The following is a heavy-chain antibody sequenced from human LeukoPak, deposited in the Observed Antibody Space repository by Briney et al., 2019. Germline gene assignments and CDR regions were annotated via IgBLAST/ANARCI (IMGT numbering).Heavy chain of an antibody. Sequence: SETLSLTYAVYGGSFSGYYWSWIRQPPGKGLEWIGEINHSGSTSYNPSLKSRVTISVDTSKNQFSLKLSSVTAADTAVYYCARVSGSYYLFDNWFDPWGQGTLVTVSS. J-gene: IGHJ5*02. CDR3: ARVSGSYYLFDNWFDP. CDR1: GGSFSGYY. CDR2: INHSGST. V-gene: IGHV4-34*01. D-gene: IGHD3-10*01.